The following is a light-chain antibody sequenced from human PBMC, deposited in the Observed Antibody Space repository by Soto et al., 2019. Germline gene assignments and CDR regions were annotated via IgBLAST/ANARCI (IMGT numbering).Light chain of an antibody. CDR2: DVT. CDR1: SSDVGRYNS. Sequence: QSALTQPASVSGSPGQSITVSCTGTSSDVGRYNSVSWYQQYSGKAPKLVIYDVTTRPSGVPNRFSGSKSGNTASLTISGLQAEDEADYYCSSYSIRNTPVYVFGTGPKLTVL. J-gene: IGLJ1*01. CDR3: SSYSIRNTPVYV. V-gene: IGLV2-14*01.